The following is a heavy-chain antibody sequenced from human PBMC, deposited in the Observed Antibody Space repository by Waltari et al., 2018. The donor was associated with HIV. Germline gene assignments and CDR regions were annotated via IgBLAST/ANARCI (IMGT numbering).Heavy chain of an antibody. J-gene: IGHJ6*02. CDR3: ARVDYGPNPYGMDV. V-gene: IGHV4-59*01. CDR1: GGSISSYY. Sequence: QVQLQESGPGLVKPSETLSLTCTVSGGSISSYYWCWIRQPPGKGLEWIGYIYYSGSTNYNPSLKSRVTISVDTSKNQFSLKLSSVTAADTAVYYCARVDYGPNPYGMDVWGQGTTVTVSS. D-gene: IGHD4-17*01. CDR2: IYYSGST.